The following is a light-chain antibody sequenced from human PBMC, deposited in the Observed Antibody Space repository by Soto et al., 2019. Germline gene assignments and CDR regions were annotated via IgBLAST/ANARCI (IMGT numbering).Light chain of an antibody. CDR2: DAS. CDR3: QQYSDSSGA. J-gene: IGKJ1*01. CDR1: QNIRNW. V-gene: IGKV1-5*01. Sequence: DIKMTQSPSTLSASIGDRVTITCRASQNIRNWLAWYQQKPGKAPKLLIYDASNLQSGVPSRFSGSGSGTEFTLTISSLQPDDSATYYCQQYSDSSGAFGQGTKVDIK.